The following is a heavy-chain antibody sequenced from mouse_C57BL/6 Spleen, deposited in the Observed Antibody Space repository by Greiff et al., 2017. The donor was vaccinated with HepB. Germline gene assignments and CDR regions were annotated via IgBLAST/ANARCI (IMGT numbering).Heavy chain of an antibody. CDR2: IDPSDSET. D-gene: IGHD1-1*01. V-gene: IGHV1-52*01. CDR1: GYTFTSYW. J-gene: IGHJ4*01. Sequence: QVQLQQSGAELVRPGSSVKLSCKASGYTFTSYWMHWVKQRPIQGLDWIGNIDPSDSETHYNQKFKDKATLTVDKSSSTAYMQLSSLTSEDSAVYYCARGGVVEAMDYWGQGTSVTVSS. CDR3: ARGGVVEAMDY.